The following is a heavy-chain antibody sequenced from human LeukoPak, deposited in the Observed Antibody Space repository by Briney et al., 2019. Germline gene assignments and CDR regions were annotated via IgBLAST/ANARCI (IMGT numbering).Heavy chain of an antibody. CDR2: ISGSGGST. CDR1: GFMFSSYS. Sequence: GGSLRLSCAATGFMFSSYSMDGVRQAPGKGLEWVSAISGSGGSTYNADSRFTISRDNSKNTLHLQMSSLRAEDTAVYYCAKMSEYIVRGYNSDWGRGTLVTVSS. V-gene: IGHV3-23*01. D-gene: IGHD5-12*01. J-gene: IGHJ4*02. CDR3: AKMSEYIVRGYNSD.